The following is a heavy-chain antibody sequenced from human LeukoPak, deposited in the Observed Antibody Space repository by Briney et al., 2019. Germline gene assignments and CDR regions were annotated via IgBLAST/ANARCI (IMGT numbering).Heavy chain of an antibody. D-gene: IGHD3-3*01. CDR2: ISSSSSYI. CDR1: GFTFSSYS. V-gene: IGHV3-21*01. J-gene: IGHJ6*03. Sequence: GGSLRLSCAASGFTFSSYSMNWVRQAPGKGLEWVSSISSSSSYIYYADSVKGRFTISRDNSKNTLYLQMNSLRAEDTAVYYCARDPRGTYYDFWCGYPLAILYMDVWGKGTTVTVSS. CDR3: ARDPRGTYYDFWCGYPLAILYMDV.